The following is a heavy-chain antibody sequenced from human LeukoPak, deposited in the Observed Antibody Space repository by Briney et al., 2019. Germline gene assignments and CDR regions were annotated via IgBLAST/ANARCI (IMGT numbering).Heavy chain of an antibody. D-gene: IGHD3-22*01. CDR3: ARAGYYYDGNGYYYADY. CDR2: IYYTGST. V-gene: IGHV4-59*08. Sequence: SETLSLTCTVSGGSINNYYWSWVRQPPGAGLEWLAYIYYTGSTNYNPSLKTRLTISVDTSKNQFSLRLNSVTAADTAVYYCARAGYYYDGNGYYYADYWGQGTLVTVSS. CDR1: GGSINNYY. J-gene: IGHJ4*02.